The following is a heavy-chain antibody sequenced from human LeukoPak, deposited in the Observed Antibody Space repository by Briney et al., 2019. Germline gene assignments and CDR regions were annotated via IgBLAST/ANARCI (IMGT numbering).Heavy chain of an antibody. CDR2: IKKQGSEK. D-gene: IGHD3-10*01. J-gene: IGHJ3*02. CDR1: GFTFSDYI. V-gene: IGHV3-7*01. CDR3: VRHAYYVFDI. Sequence: GGSLRLSCVASGFTFSDYILDWVRQAPGKGLEWVANIKKQGSEKYYVDSVKGRFTIARDNAKNSLYLQMNNLRAEDTAMYYCVRHAYYVFDIWGQGTMVTVSS.